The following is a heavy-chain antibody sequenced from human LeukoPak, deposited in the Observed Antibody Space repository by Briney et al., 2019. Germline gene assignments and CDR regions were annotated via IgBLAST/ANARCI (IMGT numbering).Heavy chain of an antibody. V-gene: IGHV3-23*01. CDR3: AKGGDTSGYYYYFDY. CDR2: IGSGGST. CDR1: GFTFSSFT. J-gene: IGHJ4*02. Sequence: GGSLRLSCAASGFTFSSFTMNWVRQAPGKGLEWVSSIGSGGSTYYADSVKGRFTISRDSSKNTLYLQMNSLRAEDTAVYYCAKGGDTSGYYYYFDYWGQGTLVTVSS. D-gene: IGHD3-22*01.